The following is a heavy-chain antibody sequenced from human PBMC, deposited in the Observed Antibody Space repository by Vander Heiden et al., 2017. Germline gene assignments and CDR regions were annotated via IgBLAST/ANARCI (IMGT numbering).Heavy chain of an antibody. CDR1: GFTFSSYW. Sequence: QLVESGGGLVQPGGSLRLSCAASGFTFSSYWMTWVRQAPGKGLEWVANIKKDGSETSYVDSVKGRFTISRDNAKNSLYLHMFGLRAEDTAVYFCAREPDSFDFWGQGTLVTVSS. V-gene: IGHV3-7*01. D-gene: IGHD3-3*01. J-gene: IGHJ4*02. CDR3: AREPDSFDF. CDR2: IKKDGSET.